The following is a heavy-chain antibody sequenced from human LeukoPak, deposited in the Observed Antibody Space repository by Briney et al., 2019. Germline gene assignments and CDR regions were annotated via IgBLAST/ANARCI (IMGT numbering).Heavy chain of an antibody. V-gene: IGHV3-30*02. CDR3: EKDGSSTLFDY. D-gene: IGHD6-6*01. Sequence: DSVKGRFTISRDNSKNTLYLQMNSLRAEDTAVYSCEKDGSSTLFDYWGQGTLVTVS. J-gene: IGHJ4*02.